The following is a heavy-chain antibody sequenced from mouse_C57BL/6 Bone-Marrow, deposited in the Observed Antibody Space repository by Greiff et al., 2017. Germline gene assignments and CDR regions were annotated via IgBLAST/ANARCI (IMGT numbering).Heavy chain of an antibody. CDR1: GYTFTGYW. V-gene: IGHV1-9*01. Sequence: VQLQQSGAELMKPGASVKLSCKATGYTFTGYWIEWVKQRPGHGLEWIGEILPGSGSTNYTEKFKGKATFTADTSSNTAYMQLCSLPTEDSAIYYGARRRGSSYRWFAYWGQGTLVTVSA. J-gene: IGHJ3*01. CDR2: ILPGSGST. CDR3: ARRRGSSYRWFAY. D-gene: IGHD1-1*01.